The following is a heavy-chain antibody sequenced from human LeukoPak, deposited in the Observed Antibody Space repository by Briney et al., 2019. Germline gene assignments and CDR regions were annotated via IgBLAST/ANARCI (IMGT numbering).Heavy chain of an antibody. Sequence: SETLSLTCTVSGGSISSGGYYWSWIRQHPGKGLEWIGYIYYSGSTYYNPSLKSRVTISVDTSKNQFSLKLSSVTAADTAVYYCARTPRYSLYYFDCWGQGTLVTVSS. CDR3: ARTPRYSLYYFDC. V-gene: IGHV4-31*03. D-gene: IGHD2-21*01. CDR2: IYYSGST. J-gene: IGHJ4*02. CDR1: GGSISSGGYY.